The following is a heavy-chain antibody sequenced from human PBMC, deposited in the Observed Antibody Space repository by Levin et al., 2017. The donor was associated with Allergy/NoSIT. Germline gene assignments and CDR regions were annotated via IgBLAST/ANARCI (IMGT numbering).Heavy chain of an antibody. CDR2: TRNKANSYTT. CDR3: ARSPGGGNYFDY. D-gene: IGHD3-16*01. Sequence: GGSLRLSCAASGFTFSDHYMDWVRQAPGKGLEWVGRTRNKANSYTTEYAASVKGRFTISRDDSKNSLYLQMNSLKTEDTAVYYCARSPGGGNYFDYWGQGTLVTVSS. CDR1: GFTFSDHY. V-gene: IGHV3-72*01. J-gene: IGHJ4*02.